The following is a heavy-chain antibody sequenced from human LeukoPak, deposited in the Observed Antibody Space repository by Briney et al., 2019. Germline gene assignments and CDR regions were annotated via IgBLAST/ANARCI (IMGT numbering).Heavy chain of an antibody. V-gene: IGHV1-2*02. CDR3: ARIILPPGRFWSGYRHPDNWFDP. J-gene: IGHJ5*02. Sequence: ASVKVSCKASGYTFTGYYMHWVRQAPGQGLEWMGWINPNSGGTNYAQKFQRRVTMTKDTSISTAYMELGRLRSDDTAVYYCARIILPPGRFWSGYRHPDNWFDPWGQGTLVTVSS. D-gene: IGHD3-3*01. CDR2: INPNSGGT. CDR1: GYTFTGYY.